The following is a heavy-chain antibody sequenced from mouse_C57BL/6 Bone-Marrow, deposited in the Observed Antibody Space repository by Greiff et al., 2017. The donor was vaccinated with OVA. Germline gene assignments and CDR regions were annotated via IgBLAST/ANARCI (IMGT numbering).Heavy chain of an antibody. Sequence: DVMLVESGGGLVKPGGSLKLSCAASGFTFSSYAMSWVRQTPEKRLEWVATISDGGSYTYYPDNVKGRFTISRDNAKNNLYLQMSHLKSEDTAMYYCARDLAGKDWYFDVWGTGTTVTVSS. J-gene: IGHJ1*03. D-gene: IGHD6-1*01. CDR1: GFTFSSYA. V-gene: IGHV5-4*01. CDR3: ARDLAGKDWYFDV. CDR2: ISDGGSYT.